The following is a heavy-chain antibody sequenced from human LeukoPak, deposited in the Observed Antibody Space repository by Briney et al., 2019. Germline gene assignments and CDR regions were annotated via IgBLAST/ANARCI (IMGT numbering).Heavy chain of an antibody. CDR2: ISWNSDAM. CDR3: AKDIQASGNVYYFDY. D-gene: IGHD3-10*01. V-gene: IGHV3-9*01. J-gene: IGHJ4*02. Sequence: PGGALRLSCETSGFTFDDYAIHWGRDAPGKGLGWVSLISWNSDAMEYADSVKGRFTISRDNAKNSLYLQMNSLRPEDTAFYFCAKDIQASGNVYYFDYWGQGTLVTVSS. CDR1: GFTFDDYA.